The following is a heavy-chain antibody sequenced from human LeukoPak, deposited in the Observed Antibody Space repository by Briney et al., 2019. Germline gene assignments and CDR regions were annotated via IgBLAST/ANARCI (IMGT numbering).Heavy chain of an antibody. Sequence: GGSLRLSCAASGFTFSSYAMHWVRQAPGKGLEWVAVISYDGSNKYYADSVKGRFTISRDNSKNTLYLQMNSLRAEDTAVYYCARGLLYSSGWYLSYYYYMDVWGKGTTVTVSS. CDR1: GFTFSSYA. CDR3: ARGLLYSSGWYLSYYYYMDV. V-gene: IGHV3-30*04. J-gene: IGHJ6*03. CDR2: ISYDGSNK. D-gene: IGHD6-19*01.